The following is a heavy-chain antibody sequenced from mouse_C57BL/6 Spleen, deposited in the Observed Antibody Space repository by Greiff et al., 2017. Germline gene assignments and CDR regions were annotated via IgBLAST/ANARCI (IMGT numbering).Heavy chain of an antibody. CDR2: IYPGSGST. Sequence: VQLQQPGAELVQPGASVKMSCKASGYTFTSYWITWVKQRPGQGLEWIGDIYPGSGSTNYNEKFKSKATLTVDTSSSTAYMQLSSLTSEDSAVYYCARRGGLLYYFDYWGQGTTLTVSS. CDR3: ARRGGLLYYFDY. V-gene: IGHV1-55*01. D-gene: IGHD1-1*01. J-gene: IGHJ2*01. CDR1: GYTFTSYW.